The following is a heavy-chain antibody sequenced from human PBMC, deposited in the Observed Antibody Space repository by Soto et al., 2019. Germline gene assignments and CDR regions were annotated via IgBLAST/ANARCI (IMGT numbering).Heavy chain of an antibody. J-gene: IGHJ4*02. Sequence: GESMKISCHCSGYTFSNFCIAWVGQLPGKGLEWMGIIYPGDYETRYSPSFHGKVTISADRSIGTAYLQWSSLEASDSAFYFCARSPRSSPYFDYWGQGALVTVSS. CDR2: IYPGDYET. D-gene: IGHD6-13*01. V-gene: IGHV5-51*01. CDR3: ARSPRSSPYFDY. CDR1: GYTFSNFC.